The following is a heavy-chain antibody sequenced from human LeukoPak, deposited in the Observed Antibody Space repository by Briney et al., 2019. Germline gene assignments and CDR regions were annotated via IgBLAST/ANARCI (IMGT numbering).Heavy chain of an antibody. Sequence: PGGSLRLSCAASGFTFSNNWMHSVRQAPGKGLVWVSRINSDGRTTTYADSVKGRFTISRDNAKNTLYLQMNSLRAEDTAVYYCAMIKEGWGQGTLVTVSS. V-gene: IGHV3-74*01. J-gene: IGHJ4*02. D-gene: IGHD3-22*01. CDR2: INSDGRTT. CDR1: GFTFSNNW. CDR3: AMIKEG.